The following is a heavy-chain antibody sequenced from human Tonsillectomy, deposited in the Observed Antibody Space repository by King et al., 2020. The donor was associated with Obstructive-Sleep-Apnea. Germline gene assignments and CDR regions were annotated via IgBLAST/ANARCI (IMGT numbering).Heavy chain of an antibody. CDR2: IYYSERT. CDR1: GGSFSSSDYY. CDR3: AGDWFYASGRGGYYFDY. Sequence: QLQESGPGLVKPSETLSLTCTVSGGSFSSSDYYWGWIRQPPGKGLEWIGNIYYSERTYYNPSLKSRVTISRDTSKNQFSLKLSSVTAADTAVYYWAGDWFYASGRGGYYFDYWGQGTLVTVSS. D-gene: IGHD3-10*01. V-gene: IGHV4-39*07. J-gene: IGHJ4*02.